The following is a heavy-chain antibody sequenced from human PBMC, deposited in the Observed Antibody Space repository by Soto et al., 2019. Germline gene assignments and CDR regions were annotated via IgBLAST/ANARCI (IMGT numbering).Heavy chain of an antibody. CDR1: GGSISSNY. J-gene: IGHJ5*02. CDR2: VYNSGST. CDR3: VRSLRGAVAEYTLDS. V-gene: IGHV4-59*01. D-gene: IGHD6-13*01. Sequence: PSETLSLTCTVSGGSISSNYWTWIRQPPGKGLEWIGYVYNSGSTNYNPSLKSRGTISEDTSKSQFSLKVNSITAADTAVYYCVRSLRGAVAEYTLDSWGQGILVTVS.